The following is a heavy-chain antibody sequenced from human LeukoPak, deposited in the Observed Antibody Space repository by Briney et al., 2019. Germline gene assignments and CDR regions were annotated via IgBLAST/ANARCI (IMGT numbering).Heavy chain of an antibody. CDR1: GGSISSYY. D-gene: IGHD6-6*01. CDR2: IYYSGST. V-gene: IGHV4-59*01. Sequence: SETLSLTCTVSGGSISSYYWSWLRQPPGKGLEWIGYIYYSGSTNYNPSLKSRVTISVDTSKNQFSLKLSTVTAADTAVYYCARVSVAAHFYFDYWGQGTLVTVSS. J-gene: IGHJ4*02. CDR3: ARVSVAAHFYFDY.